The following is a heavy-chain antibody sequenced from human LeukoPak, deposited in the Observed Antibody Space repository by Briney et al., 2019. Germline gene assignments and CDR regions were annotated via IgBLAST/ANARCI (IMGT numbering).Heavy chain of an antibody. CDR1: GYTFTGYY. V-gene: IGHV1-2*02. CDR2: INPNSGST. J-gene: IGHJ4*02. CDR3: ARVPERYDFWSGYKNYYFDY. Sequence: ASVKVSCKASGYTFTGYYMHWVRQAPGQGLEWMGWINPNSGSTNYAQKFQGRVTMTRDTSISTAYMELSRLRSDDTAVYYCARVPERYDFWSGYKNYYFDYWGQGTLVTVSS. D-gene: IGHD3-3*01.